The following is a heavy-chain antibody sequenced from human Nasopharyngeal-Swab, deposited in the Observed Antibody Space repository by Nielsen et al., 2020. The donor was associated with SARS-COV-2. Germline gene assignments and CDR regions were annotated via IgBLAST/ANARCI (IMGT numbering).Heavy chain of an antibody. D-gene: IGHD3-10*01. J-gene: IGHJ6*02. CDR3: ARGGGGSGSYTMDV. V-gene: IGHV4-34*01. CDR1: GGSFSGYY. Sequence: SETLSLTCAVYGGSFSGYYWSWIRQPPGKGLEWIGEINHSGSTNYNPSLKSRVTISVDTSKNRFSLKLSSVTAADTAVYYCARGGGGSGSYTMDVWGQGTTVTVSS. CDR2: INHSGST.